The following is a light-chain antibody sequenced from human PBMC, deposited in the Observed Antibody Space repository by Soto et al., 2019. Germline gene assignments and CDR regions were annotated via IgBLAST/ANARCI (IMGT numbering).Light chain of an antibody. Sequence: EIVLTQSPGTLSLSPGERATLSCRASQYISSNLAWYQQKPGQAPRLLIYAVSARATGIPARFSGSGSGTEFTLTISGLQSEDFAVYYCQQYNDWPPWTFGQGTKVDIK. V-gene: IGKV3-15*01. J-gene: IGKJ1*01. CDR2: AVS. CDR1: QYISSN. CDR3: QQYNDWPPWT.